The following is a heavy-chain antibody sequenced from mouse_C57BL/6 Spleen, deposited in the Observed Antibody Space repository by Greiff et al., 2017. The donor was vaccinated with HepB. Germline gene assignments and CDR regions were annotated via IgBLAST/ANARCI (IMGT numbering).Heavy chain of an antibody. CDR2: ISSGSSTI. D-gene: IGHD1-3*01. CDR1: GFTFSDYG. CDR3: AKGLTHYFDY. V-gene: IGHV5-17*01. J-gene: IGHJ2*01. Sequence: EVQWVESGGGLVKPGGSLKLSCAASGFTFSDYGMHWVRQAPEKGLEWVAYISSGSSTIYYADTVKGRFTISRDNAKNTLFLQMTSLRSEDTAMYYCAKGLTHYFDYWGQGTTLTVSS.